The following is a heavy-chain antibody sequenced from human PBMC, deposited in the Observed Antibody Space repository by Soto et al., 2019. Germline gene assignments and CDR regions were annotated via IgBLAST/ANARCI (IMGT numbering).Heavy chain of an antibody. CDR1: GGSISYYY. V-gene: IGHV4-59*08. CDR3: ARQDDILTGVDY. CDR2: INYSGST. Sequence: QVQLQESGPGLVKPSETLSLTCTVSGGSISYYYWSWIRQPPGKGLEWIGYINYSGSTNYNPSLKSRVSIAIATSKYHFSLKLSSVSAADTAVYYCARQDDILTGVDYWGQGTLVTVSS. D-gene: IGHD3-9*01. J-gene: IGHJ4*02.